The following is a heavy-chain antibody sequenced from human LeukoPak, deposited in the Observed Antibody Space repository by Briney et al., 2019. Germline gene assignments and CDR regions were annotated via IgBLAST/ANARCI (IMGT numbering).Heavy chain of an antibody. CDR3: ACYRYSGSYSIFDY. CDR1: GYTFTDYY. V-gene: IGHV1-2*02. D-gene: IGHD1-26*01. J-gene: IGHJ4*02. Sequence: RASVKVSCKASGYTFTDYYIHWVRQAPGQGLEWVGWINPNSGGTNYAQQFRGRVTMTRDTSISTAYMELSRLRSDDTAVYYCACYRYSGSYSIFDYWGQGTLVTVSS. CDR2: INPNSGGT.